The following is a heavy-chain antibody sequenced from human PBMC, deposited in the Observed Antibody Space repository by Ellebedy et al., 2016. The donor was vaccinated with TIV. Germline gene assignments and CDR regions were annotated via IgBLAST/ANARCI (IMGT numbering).Heavy chain of an antibody. CDR2: ISSSSSYT. CDR3: ATSYDSSGYYYLQGDY. Sequence: GESLKISXAASGFTFSDYYMSWIRQAPGKGLEWVSYISSSSSYTNYADSVKGRFTISRDNAKNSLYLQMNSLRAEDTAVYYCATSYDSSGYYYLQGDYWGQGTLVTVSS. V-gene: IGHV3-11*06. CDR1: GFTFSDYY. J-gene: IGHJ4*02. D-gene: IGHD3-22*01.